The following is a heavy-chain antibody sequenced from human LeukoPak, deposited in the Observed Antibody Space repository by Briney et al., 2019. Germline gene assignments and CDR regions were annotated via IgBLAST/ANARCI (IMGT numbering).Heavy chain of an antibody. CDR3: ARGPTPIIVVVGGRFDP. CDR1: GFTFSGSA. Sequence: GGSLRLACAASGFTFSGSAMHWVRQASGKGLEWVGRIRSKANSYATAYAASVKGRFTISRDDSKNTAYLQMNSLKTEDTAVYYCARGPTPIIVVVGGRFDPWGQGTLVTVSS. J-gene: IGHJ5*02. CDR2: IRSKANSYAT. D-gene: IGHD2-2*01. V-gene: IGHV3-73*01.